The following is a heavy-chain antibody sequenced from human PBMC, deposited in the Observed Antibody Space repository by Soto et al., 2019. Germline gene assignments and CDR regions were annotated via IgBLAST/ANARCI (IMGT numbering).Heavy chain of an antibody. J-gene: IGHJ5*02. CDR3: ARGVVVPAARGGWFDP. CDR1: GGSISSYY. CDR2: IYTSGST. Sequence: SETLSLTCTVSGGSISSYYWSWIRQPAGKGLEWIGRIYTSGSTNYNPSLKSRVTMSVDTSKNQFSLKLSSVTAADTAVYYCARGVVVPAARGGWFDPWGQGTLVTVSS. V-gene: IGHV4-4*07. D-gene: IGHD2-2*01.